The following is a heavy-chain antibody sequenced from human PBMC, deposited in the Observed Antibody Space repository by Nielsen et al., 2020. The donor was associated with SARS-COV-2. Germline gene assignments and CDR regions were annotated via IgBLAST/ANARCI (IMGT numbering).Heavy chain of an antibody. J-gene: IGHJ4*02. CDR3: ARDFVEMATIFDY. CDR2: ISYDGSNK. Sequence: GGSLRLSCEASGFTFSSYAMHWVRQAPGKGLEWVAVISYDGSNKYYADSVKGRFTISRDNSKNTLYLQMNSLRAEDTAVYYCARDFVEMATIFDYWGQGTLVTVSS. V-gene: IGHV3-30-3*01. CDR1: GFTFSSYA. D-gene: IGHD5-24*01.